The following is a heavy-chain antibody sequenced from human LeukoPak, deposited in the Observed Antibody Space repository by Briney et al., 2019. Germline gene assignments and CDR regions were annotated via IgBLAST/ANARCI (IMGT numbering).Heavy chain of an antibody. D-gene: IGHD3-16*01. V-gene: IGHV3-7*03. J-gene: IGHJ4*02. CDR3: ARDGAMFDY. CDR1: GFTFNKSW. CDR2: IKEDGTQK. Sequence: GGSLRLSCAASGFTFNKSWMSWVRQAPGKGPEWVANIKEDGTQKYYADSVRGRFTISRDNAENSLYLQMNSLRAEDTAVYYCARDGAMFDYWGQGTLGTVSS.